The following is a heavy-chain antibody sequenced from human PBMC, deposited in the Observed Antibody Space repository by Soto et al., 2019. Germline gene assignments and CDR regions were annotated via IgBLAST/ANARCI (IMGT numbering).Heavy chain of an antibody. D-gene: IGHD3-10*01. V-gene: IGHV4-31*03. Sequence: PSETLSLTCTVSGGSISSGAYYWSWIRQHPGKGLEGIGCIYFSGRTDYNPSLKRRVTISLDTSKNQFSLKLSSVTAADMAVYYCARALNYGSRLHYWGQGALVTVSS. CDR3: ARALNYGSRLHY. CDR1: GGSISSGAYY. CDR2: IYFSGRT. J-gene: IGHJ4*02.